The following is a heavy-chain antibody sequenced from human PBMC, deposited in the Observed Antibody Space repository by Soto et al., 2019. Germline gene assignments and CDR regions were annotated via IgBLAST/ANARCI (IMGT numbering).Heavy chain of an antibody. D-gene: IGHD7-27*01. CDR2: ICPESGAP. Sequence: SVKVSCKTSGYTFTGHYIPWVRQAPEQGPEWVVEICPESGAPRYAQKFQGRVTMTRDMSTTTVYMELNNLSPDDTAVYYCGRGRTGPLVVFYWAQGTPVTISS. J-gene: IGHJ4*02. CDR3: GRGRTGPLVVFY. CDR1: GYTFTGHY. V-gene: IGHV1-2*02.